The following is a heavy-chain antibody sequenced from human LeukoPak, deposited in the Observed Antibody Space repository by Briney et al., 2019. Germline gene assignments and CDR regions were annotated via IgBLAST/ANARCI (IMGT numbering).Heavy chain of an antibody. CDR2: IIPIFGTA. V-gene: IGHV1-69*05. J-gene: IGHJ4*02. Sequence: SVKVSCKASGGTFSSYAISWVRQAPGQGLEWMGGIIPIFGTANYAQKFQGRVTITTDESTSTAYMELSSLRSEDTAVYYSARDKGYSSGWFREFDYWGQGTLVTVSS. CDR1: GGTFSSYA. D-gene: IGHD6-19*01. CDR3: ARDKGYSSGWFREFDY.